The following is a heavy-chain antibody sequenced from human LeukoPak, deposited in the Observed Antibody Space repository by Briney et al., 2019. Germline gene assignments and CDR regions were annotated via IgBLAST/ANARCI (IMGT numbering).Heavy chain of an antibody. J-gene: IGHJ6*02. D-gene: IGHD1-26*01. V-gene: IGHV3-66*01. CDR3: ARDKREDGMDV. Sequence: GGSLRLSCAASGFTVSSNYMSWVRQAPGKGLEWVSVIYSGGSTYYADSVKSRFTISRDNSKNTLYLQMNSLRAEDTAVYYCARDKREDGMDVWGQGTTVTVSS. CDR1: GFTVSSNY. CDR2: IYSGGST.